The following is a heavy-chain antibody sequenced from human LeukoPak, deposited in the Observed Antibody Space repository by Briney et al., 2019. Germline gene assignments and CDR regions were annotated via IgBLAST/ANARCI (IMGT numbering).Heavy chain of an antibody. J-gene: IGHJ4*02. CDR2: MYYSGNT. CDR3: ARNGGNSDYDY. Sequence: PSETLSLTCTVSGGSITSSSYYWGWIRQPPGKGLEWIGSMYYSGNTYYNPSLKSRVTISVDTSKNQFSLKLSSVTAADTAVYYCARNGGNSDYDYWGQGTLVTVSA. CDR1: GGSITSSSYY. V-gene: IGHV4-39*01. D-gene: IGHD4-23*01.